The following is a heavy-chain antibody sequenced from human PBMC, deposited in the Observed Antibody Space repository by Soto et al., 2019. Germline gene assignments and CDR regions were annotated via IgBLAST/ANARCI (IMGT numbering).Heavy chain of an antibody. J-gene: IGHJ4*02. CDR1: GYTFTSYG. D-gene: IGHD2-2*01. CDR2: ISAYNGNT. V-gene: IGHV1-18*01. Sequence: QVQLAQSGAEVKKTGASVKVSCKASGYTFTSYGISWVRQAPGQGLEWMGWISAYNGNTNYAQKLRGRVTMTTDTSTSTAYMELRSLRSDDTAVYYCAREARCSSTSCPFDYWGQGTLVTVSS. CDR3: AREARCSSTSCPFDY.